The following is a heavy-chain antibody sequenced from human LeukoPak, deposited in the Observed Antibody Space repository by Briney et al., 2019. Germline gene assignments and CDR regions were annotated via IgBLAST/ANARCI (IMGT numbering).Heavy chain of an antibody. J-gene: IGHJ4*02. Sequence: GGSLRLSCAASGFTFSNYAISWVRQAPGKGLEWVSVISDSGGSTYYADSVKGRFTISRDNSKNTLYLQMNSLRAEDTAVYYCAKVGGGSSGLGAYYFDYWGQGTLVTVSS. CDR3: AKVGGGSSGLGAYYFDY. CDR2: ISDSGGST. D-gene: IGHD6-19*01. CDR1: GFTFSNYA. V-gene: IGHV3-23*01.